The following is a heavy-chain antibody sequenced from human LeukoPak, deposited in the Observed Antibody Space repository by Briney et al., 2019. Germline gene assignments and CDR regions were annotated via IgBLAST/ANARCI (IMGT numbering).Heavy chain of an antibody. CDR3: ARHYDILTGHNWFDP. D-gene: IGHD3-9*01. J-gene: IGHJ5*02. CDR2: IYHSGST. Sequence: KSSETLSLTCTVSGGSISSHYWSWIRQPPGEGLEWIGYIYHSGSTYYNPSLKSRVTISVDRSKNQFSLKLSSVTAADTAVYYCARHYDILTGHNWFDPWGQGTLVTVSS. CDR1: GGSISSHY. V-gene: IGHV4-59*11.